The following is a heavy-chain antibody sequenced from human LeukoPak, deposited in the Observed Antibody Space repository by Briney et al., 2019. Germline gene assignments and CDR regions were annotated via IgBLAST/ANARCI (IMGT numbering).Heavy chain of an antibody. D-gene: IGHD1-1*01. CDR2: TYTDVNT. V-gene: IGHV3-53*01. J-gene: IGHJ3*02. Sequence: GGSLRLSCAASGFTVSSSYMSWVRQAPGKGLEWVSITYTDVNTNYADSVKGRFTISRDNSQNTLSLQMSSLRAEDTAVFYCARKNDLFNAAFDIWGQGTVVTVSS. CDR1: GFTVSSSY. CDR3: ARKNDLFNAAFDI.